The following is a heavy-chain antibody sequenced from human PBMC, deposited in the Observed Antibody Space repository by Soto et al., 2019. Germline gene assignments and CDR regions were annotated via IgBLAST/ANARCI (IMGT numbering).Heavy chain of an antibody. D-gene: IGHD2-21*02. J-gene: IGHJ6*02. CDR3: ARVMCGDCSSYYFYSMDV. CDR2: IGTTSTYI. Sequence: GALRLSCAASGFTFGTFTMSWVRQAPGKGLEWVSSIGTTSTYIYYADSVRGRFTISRDNAKNSLYLQMNSLRAEDTAVYFCARVMCGDCSSYYFYSMDVWGQGTTVTVSS. CDR1: GFTFGTFT. V-gene: IGHV3-21*01.